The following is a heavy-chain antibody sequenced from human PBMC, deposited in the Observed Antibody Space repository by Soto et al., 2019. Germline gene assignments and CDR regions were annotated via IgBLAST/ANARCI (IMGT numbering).Heavy chain of an antibody. CDR1: GGSISRYH. J-gene: IGHJ5*02. CDR3: AGWGGCSGGTCSRWFDP. CDR2: IHYSGST. V-gene: IGHV4-59*01. D-gene: IGHD2-15*01. Sequence: SETLSLTCSVSGGSISRYHWSLIRQPPGKGLEWIGYIHYSGSTNYNPSLKSRVTISVDTSKNQFSLKLSSVTAADTAVYYCAGWGGCSGGTCSRWFDPWGQGTLVTVSS.